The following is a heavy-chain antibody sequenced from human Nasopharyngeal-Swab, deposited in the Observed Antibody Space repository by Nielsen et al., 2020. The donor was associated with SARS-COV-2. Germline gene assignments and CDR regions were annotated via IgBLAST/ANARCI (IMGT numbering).Heavy chain of an antibody. V-gene: IGHV1-8*03. J-gene: IGHJ6*02. CDR3: ARVYCSSTSCFYGMDV. Sequence: ASVKVSCKASGGTFSSYAINWVRQATGQGLEWMGWMNPNSGNTGYAQKFQGRVTITRNTSISTAYMELSSLRSEDTAVYYCARVYCSSTSCFYGMDVWGQGTTVTVSS. D-gene: IGHD2-2*01. CDR2: MNPNSGNT. CDR1: GGTFSSYA.